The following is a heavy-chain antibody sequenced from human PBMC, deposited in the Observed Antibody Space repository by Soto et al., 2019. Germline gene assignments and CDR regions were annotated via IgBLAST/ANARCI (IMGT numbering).Heavy chain of an antibody. CDR3: ARDDSGSPTSAFDI. J-gene: IGHJ3*02. CDR1: GGTFSIYA. V-gene: IGHV1-69*13. CDR2: IIPIFGTA. D-gene: IGHD1-26*01. Sequence: SLKVSGKASGGTFSIYAISWGRRAAGQGLEWMGGIIPIFGTANYAQKFQGRVTITADESTSAAYMELSSLRSEDTAVYYCARDDSGSPTSAFDIWGQGTMVTVSS.